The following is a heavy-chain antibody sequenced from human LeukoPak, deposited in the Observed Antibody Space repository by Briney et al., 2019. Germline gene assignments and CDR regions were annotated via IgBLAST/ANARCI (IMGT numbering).Heavy chain of an antibody. Sequence: SETLSLTCAVYGGSFSGYYWSWIRQPPGKGLERIGEINHSGSTNYNPSLKSRVTISVDTSKNQFSLKLSSVTAADTAVYYCAREYSSGWYWFDPWGQGTLVTVSS. CDR1: GGSFSGYY. D-gene: IGHD6-19*01. J-gene: IGHJ5*02. CDR3: AREYSSGWYWFDP. V-gene: IGHV4-34*01. CDR2: INHSGST.